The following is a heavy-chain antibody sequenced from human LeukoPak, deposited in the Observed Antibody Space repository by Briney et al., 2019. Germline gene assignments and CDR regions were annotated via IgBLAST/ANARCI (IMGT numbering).Heavy chain of an antibody. J-gene: IGHJ4*02. Sequence: ASVKVSCKASGNTFTSDYMHWVRQAPGQGLEWMGIIKGSGDSTTYAQKFQGRVTMTRDTSTSTVYMELSSLRSEDTAVYYCAREVGGIVVVPAANNDYFDYWGQGTLVTVSS. CDR1: GNTFTSDY. CDR2: IKGSGDST. CDR3: AREVGGIVVVPAANNDYFDY. V-gene: IGHV1-46*01. D-gene: IGHD2-2*01.